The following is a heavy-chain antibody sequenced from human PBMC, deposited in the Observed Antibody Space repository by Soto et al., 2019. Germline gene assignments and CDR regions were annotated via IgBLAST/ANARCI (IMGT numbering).Heavy chain of an antibody. D-gene: IGHD3-3*01. V-gene: IGHV4-39*01. CDR2: FYYTGGT. J-gene: IGHJ4*02. CDR1: GGSISSSRSY. Sequence: PSETLSLTCTVSGGSISSSRSYWGWVRQPPGKGLEWIVSFYYTGGTYSTYYNPSLKSRVTISVDTSKSQFSLNLRSVTAADAAVYYCASPRQGNYDFWGGHYALDYWGPGTLDTGSS. CDR3: ASPRQGNYDFWGGHYALDY.